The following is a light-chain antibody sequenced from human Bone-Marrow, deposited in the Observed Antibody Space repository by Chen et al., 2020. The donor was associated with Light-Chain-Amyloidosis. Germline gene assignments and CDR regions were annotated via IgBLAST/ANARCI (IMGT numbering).Light chain of an antibody. V-gene: IGLV3-21*02. CDR3: QVRDDSSDHWV. J-gene: IGLJ3*02. CDR2: DDD. CDR1: NLGDKS. Sequence: SYVLTQPPSVSVAPGQAARITCGGNNLGDKSVHWYQHKPGQAPVLVINDDDERPSGIPERFSGSKSGNTATLTISRVEAGDEADYYCQVRDDSSDHWVFGGGTKLTVL.